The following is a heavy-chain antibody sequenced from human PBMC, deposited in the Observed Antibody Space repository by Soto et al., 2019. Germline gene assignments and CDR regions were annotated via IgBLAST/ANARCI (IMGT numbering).Heavy chain of an antibody. J-gene: IGHJ4*02. CDR2: ISGSGGST. Sequence: GGYLRLSCAASGFTFSSDAMSWVRQAPGKGLEWVSAISGSGGSTYYADSVKGRFTISRDNSKNTLYLQMNSLRAEDTAVYYCAKDQRYQLLYVYFDYWGQGTLVTVSS. CDR3: AKDQRYQLLYVYFDY. CDR1: GFTFSSDA. D-gene: IGHD2-2*02. V-gene: IGHV3-23*01.